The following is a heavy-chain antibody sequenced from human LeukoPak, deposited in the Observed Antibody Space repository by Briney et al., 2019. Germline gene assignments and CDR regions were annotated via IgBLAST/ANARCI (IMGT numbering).Heavy chain of an antibody. V-gene: IGHV3-53*01. J-gene: IGHJ3*02. CDR3: AREFTYAVVAFDI. CDR2: IYSGGST. CDR1: GFTVSSNY. Sequence: PGGSLRLSCAASGFTVSSNYMSWVRQAPGKGLEWVSVIYSGGSTYYADSVKGRFTISRDNSKNTLYLQMNSLRAEDTAVYYCAREFTYAVVAFDIWGQGTMVTVSS. D-gene: IGHD2-2*01.